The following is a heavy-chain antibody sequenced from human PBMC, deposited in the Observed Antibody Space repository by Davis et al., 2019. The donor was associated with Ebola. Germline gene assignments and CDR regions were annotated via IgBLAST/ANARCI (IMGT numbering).Heavy chain of an antibody. CDR1: GFTFSSYA. CDR3: ARDSQLQFIGRLVYYYYMDV. CDR2: ISYDGSNK. D-gene: IGHD2-2*01. J-gene: IGHJ6*03. Sequence: PGGSLRLSCAASGFTFSSYAMSWVRQAPGKGLEWVAVISYDGSNKYYADSVKGRFTISRDNSKNTLYLQMNSLRAEDTAVYYCARDSQLQFIGRLVYYYYMDVWGKGTTVTVSS. V-gene: IGHV3-30-3*01.